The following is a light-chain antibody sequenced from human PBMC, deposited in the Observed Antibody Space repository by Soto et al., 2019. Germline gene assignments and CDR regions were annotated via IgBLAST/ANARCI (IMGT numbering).Light chain of an antibody. V-gene: IGLV2-14*01. Sequence: QSALTQPASMSGSPGQSITISCTGTSSDIGDYNYVSWYQQHPGKAPKLMIFEVISRPSGVSYRFSGSKSGNTASLTISGLQAEDEADYYCTSYTSSSTVVFGGGTKLTVL. CDR1: SSDIGDYNY. CDR3: TSYTSSSTVV. CDR2: EVI. J-gene: IGLJ2*01.